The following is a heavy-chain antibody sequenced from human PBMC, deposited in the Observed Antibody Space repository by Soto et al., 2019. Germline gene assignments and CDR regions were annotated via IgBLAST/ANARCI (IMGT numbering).Heavy chain of an antibody. D-gene: IGHD1-26*01. CDR1: GGSIIDYY. CDR3: ARQSGGYYYYGMDV. CDR2: IYYSGTT. Sequence: PSETLSLTCTVSGGSIIDYYWSWIRQPPGKGLEWIGYIYYSGTTDYSPSLKSRVTISVDTSKNQFSLKLSSVTAADSAIYYCARQSGGYYYYGMDVWGQGTTVNVS. V-gene: IGHV4-59*08. J-gene: IGHJ6*02.